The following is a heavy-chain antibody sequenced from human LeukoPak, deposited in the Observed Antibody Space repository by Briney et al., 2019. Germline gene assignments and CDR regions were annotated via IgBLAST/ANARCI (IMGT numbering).Heavy chain of an antibody. CDR1: GASISTYS. J-gene: IGHJ5*02. Sequence: SETLSLTCTVSGASISTYSWTWIRQTPGNGLEWIGYILYSGSINYNPSLKSRVTISVDTSKNQFSLKMSSVTAADTAMYYCTTLQGYCSGGACYANWLDPWGQGTLVTVSS. CDR2: ILYSGSI. V-gene: IGHV4-59*01. D-gene: IGHD2-15*01. CDR3: TTLQGYCSGGACYANWLDP.